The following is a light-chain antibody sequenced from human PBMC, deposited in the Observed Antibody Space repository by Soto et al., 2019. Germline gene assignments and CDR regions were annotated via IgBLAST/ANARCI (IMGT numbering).Light chain of an antibody. CDR2: GAS. CDR3: LNYMSAPLT. CDR1: QDISNY. V-gene: IGKV1-27*01. J-gene: IGKJ4*01. Sequence: IQMSEAQACLSAWVAYRFNITCRASQDISNYLAWYQQKPGKVPKLLIYGASTLHSGVPSRFSCIGSGTDFTLTICRLHPGDVPTYYCLNYMSAPLTFGGGTKVDIK.